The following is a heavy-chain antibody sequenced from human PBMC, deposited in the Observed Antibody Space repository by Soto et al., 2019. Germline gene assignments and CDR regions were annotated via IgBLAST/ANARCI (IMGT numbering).Heavy chain of an antibody. J-gene: IGHJ5*02. CDR1: GCICSSYS. V-gene: IGHV3-48*02. Sequence: PGGSLRLACASSGCICSSYSMNCVRQAPEKGLEWVSYMSSSSSTIYYADSVQGRFTISRDNAKNSLYLQMNSLRDEDTSVYYCARENYGDYLNWFDPWGHGTLVTGSS. CDR2: MSSSSSTI. CDR3: ARENYGDYLNWFDP. D-gene: IGHD4-17*01.